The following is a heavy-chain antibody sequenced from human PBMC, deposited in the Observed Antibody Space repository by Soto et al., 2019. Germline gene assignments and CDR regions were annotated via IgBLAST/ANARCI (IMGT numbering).Heavy chain of an antibody. D-gene: IGHD5-18*01. CDR1: GYRFTSYW. V-gene: IGHV5-51*01. Sequence: GESRKISCRVSGYRFTSYWIGWVRQIPGKGLEWMGIIYPGDSDTRYSPSFQGQVTISADKSISTAYLQWSSLKASDTAMYYCATTRYTAMVGLGAFDIWGQGTRVTVSS. CDR2: IYPGDSDT. J-gene: IGHJ3*02. CDR3: ATTRYTAMVGLGAFDI.